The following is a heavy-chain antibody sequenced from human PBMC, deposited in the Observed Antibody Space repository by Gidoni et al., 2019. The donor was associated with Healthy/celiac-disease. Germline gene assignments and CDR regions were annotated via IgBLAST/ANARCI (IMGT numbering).Heavy chain of an antibody. D-gene: IGHD2-2*01. J-gene: IGHJ6*02. CDR2: IKQDGREK. V-gene: IGHV3-7*01. Sequence: EVQLVESGGGLVQPGGSLRLSCAASGFTFSRSLMSWVRQAPGKGLEWVANIKQDGREKYYVDSVKGRFTISRDNAKNSLYLQMNSLRAEDTAVYYCARDDCSSTSCYLHYYYGMDVWGQGTTVTVSS. CDR1: GFTFSRSL. CDR3: ARDDCSSTSCYLHYYYGMDV.